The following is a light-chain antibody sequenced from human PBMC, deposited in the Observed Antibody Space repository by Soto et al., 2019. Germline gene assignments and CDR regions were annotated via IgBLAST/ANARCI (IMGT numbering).Light chain of an antibody. CDR2: EVS. CDR1: SSDIGAYNY. CDR3: SSYAGSNPVI. V-gene: IGLV2-8*01. Sequence: QSVLTQPPSVSGSPGQSVTISCTGTSSDIGAYNYVSWYQQHPGKVPKLMIYEVSKRPSGVPDRLSGSKSGNTASLTVSGLQAEDEADYYCSSYAGSNPVIFGGGTKLTVL. J-gene: IGLJ2*01.